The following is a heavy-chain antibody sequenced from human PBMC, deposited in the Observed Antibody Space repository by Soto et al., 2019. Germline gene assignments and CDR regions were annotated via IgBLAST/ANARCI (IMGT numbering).Heavy chain of an antibody. Sequence: QLQLQESGSGLVKPSQTLSLTCAVSGGSISSGGYSWSWIRQPPGKGLEWIGYIYHRGSTYYNPSLKSRVPISVDTSKNQFSLKLSSVTAADTAVYYCAREAVYYFDYWGQGTLVTVSS. V-gene: IGHV4-30-2*01. J-gene: IGHJ4*02. CDR2: IYHRGST. CDR3: AREAVYYFDY. D-gene: IGHD6-19*01. CDR1: GGSISSGGYS.